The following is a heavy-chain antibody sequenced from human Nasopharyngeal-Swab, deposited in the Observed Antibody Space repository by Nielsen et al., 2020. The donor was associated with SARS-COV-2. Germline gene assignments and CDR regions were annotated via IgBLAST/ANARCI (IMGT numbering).Heavy chain of an antibody. Sequence: GSLRLSCTVSGGSVSSGSYYWSWIRQPPGKGLEWIGYIYYSGSTNYNPSLKSRVTISVDTSKNQFSLKLSSVTAADTAVYYCARDAELKYYYDSSGYHHLGAFDIWGQGTMVTVSS. CDR1: GGSVSSGSYY. J-gene: IGHJ3*02. CDR2: IYYSGST. D-gene: IGHD3-22*01. V-gene: IGHV4-61*01. CDR3: ARDAELKYYYDSSGYHHLGAFDI.